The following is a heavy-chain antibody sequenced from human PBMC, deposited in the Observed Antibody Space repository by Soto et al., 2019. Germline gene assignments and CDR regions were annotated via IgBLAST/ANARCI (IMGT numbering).Heavy chain of an antibody. Sequence: EVVLLESGGGLVQPRGSLRLSCEVSGFAFSFYSMSWVRQAPGKGLEWVASISGNGGTTYYAASGKGRFTFSRDNSKNTLYLQMNNLRGEDTAVYYCAKDRGGFTNGWEFFDSWGQGTLVTVSS. CDR2: ISGNGGTT. J-gene: IGHJ4*02. V-gene: IGHV3-23*01. CDR1: GFAFSFYS. D-gene: IGHD3-10*01. CDR3: AKDRGGFTNGWEFFDS.